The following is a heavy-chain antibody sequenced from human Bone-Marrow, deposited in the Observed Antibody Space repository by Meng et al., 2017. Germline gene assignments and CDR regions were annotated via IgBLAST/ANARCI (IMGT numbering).Heavy chain of an antibody. J-gene: IGHJ4*02. Sequence: GESLKISCAASGFTFSSYEMNWVRQAPGKGLEWVSYISSSGSTIYYADSVKGRFTISRDNAKNSLYLQMNSLRAEDTAVYYCARVSWETDYYKGFDYWGQGNLVTVSS. CDR3: ARVSWETDYYKGFDY. D-gene: IGHD3-9*01. CDR1: GFTFSSYE. CDR2: ISSSGSTI. V-gene: IGHV3-48*03.